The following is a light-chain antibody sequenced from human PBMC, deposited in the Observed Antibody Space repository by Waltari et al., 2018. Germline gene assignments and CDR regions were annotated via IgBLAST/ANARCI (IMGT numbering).Light chain of an antibody. V-gene: IGKV2-29*02. CDR3: MQGLHLPRT. Sequence: VMTQTPLSLFVTSGPPAPLSCKSSQTLLHSDGQTYLYWFLQKPGQSPQLLIYAVSSRVSGVSTKFSGSGSGTDFTLKISRVEAEDVGIYYCMQGLHLPRTFGQGTKVEMK. CDR2: AVS. J-gene: IGKJ1*01. CDR1: QTLLHSDGQTY.